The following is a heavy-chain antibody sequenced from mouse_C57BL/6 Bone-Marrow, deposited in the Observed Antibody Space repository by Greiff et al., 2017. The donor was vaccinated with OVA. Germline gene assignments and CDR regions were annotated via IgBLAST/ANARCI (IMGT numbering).Heavy chain of an antibody. CDR1: GYAFKNYL. V-gene: IGHV1-54*01. Sequence: QVQLKQSGAELVRPGTSVKVACKASGYAFKNYLREGVKQRPGQGMEGIGVINPGSGGTNYNEKFKGKATLTADKSSSTAYMQLSSLTSEDSAVYFCARGDGYWGQGTTLTVSS. D-gene: IGHD2-3*01. CDR3: ARGDGY. J-gene: IGHJ2*01. CDR2: INPGSGGT.